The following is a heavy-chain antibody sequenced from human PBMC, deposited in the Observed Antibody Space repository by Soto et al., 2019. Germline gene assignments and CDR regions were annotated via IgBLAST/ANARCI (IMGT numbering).Heavy chain of an antibody. V-gene: IGHV4-59*12. D-gene: IGHD3-9*01. Sequence: SETLSLTCTVSGGSISSYYWSWIRQPPGKGLEWIGYIYYSGSTNYNPSLKSRVTISVDMSKNQFSLNLSSVTAADTAVYYCARGGVRYFDWLREYNWFDPWGQGTLVTVSS. CDR2: IYYSGST. J-gene: IGHJ5*02. CDR1: GGSISSYY. CDR3: ARGGVRYFDWLREYNWFDP.